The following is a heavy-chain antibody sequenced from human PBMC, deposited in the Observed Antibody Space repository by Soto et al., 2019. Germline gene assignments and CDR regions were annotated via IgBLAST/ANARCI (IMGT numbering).Heavy chain of an antibody. CDR3: GRVKYQELRFYFGIDV. Sequence: QVQLVQSATEVKKPGASVKVSCKASGYTFDKYDINWVRQAAGQGLEWMGWLNPNSGNTGYAQEFQGRVTLTRTTSTRPAYMEVSGLRSEDTAVYYCGRVKYQELRFYFGIDVWGQGTTVIVSS. V-gene: IGHV1-8*01. J-gene: IGHJ6*02. CDR2: LNPNSGNT. D-gene: IGHD2-21*02. CDR1: GYTFDKYD.